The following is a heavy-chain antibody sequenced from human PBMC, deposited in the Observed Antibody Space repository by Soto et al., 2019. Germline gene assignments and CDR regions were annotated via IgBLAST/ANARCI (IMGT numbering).Heavy chain of an antibody. D-gene: IGHD3-22*01. Sequence: ASVKVSCKASGYTFTSYGISSVRQAPGQGLEWMGWISAYNGNTNYAQKLQGRVTMTTDTSTSTAYMELRSLRSDDTAVYYCARAHYYDSSGYYRTWGQGTLVTVSS. J-gene: IGHJ4*02. CDR1: GYTFTSYG. V-gene: IGHV1-18*01. CDR2: ISAYNGNT. CDR3: ARAHYYDSSGYYRT.